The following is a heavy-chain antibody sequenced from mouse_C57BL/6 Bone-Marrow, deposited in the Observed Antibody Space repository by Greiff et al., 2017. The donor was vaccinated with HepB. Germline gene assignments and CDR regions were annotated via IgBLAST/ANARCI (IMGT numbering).Heavy chain of an antibody. CDR1: GFNIKDDY. V-gene: IGHV14-4*01. Sequence: DVKLQESGAELVRPGASVKLSCTASGFNIKDDYMHWVKQRPEQGLEWIGWIDPENGDTEYASKFQGKATITADTSSNTAYLQLSSLTSEDTAVYYCTTRYYYGSSLYYYAMDYWGQGTSVTVSS. CDR2: IDPENGDT. J-gene: IGHJ4*01. D-gene: IGHD1-1*01. CDR3: TTRYYYGSSLYYYAMDY.